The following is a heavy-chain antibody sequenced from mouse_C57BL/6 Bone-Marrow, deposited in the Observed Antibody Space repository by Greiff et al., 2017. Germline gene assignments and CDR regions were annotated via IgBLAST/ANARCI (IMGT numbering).Heavy chain of an antibody. Sequence: QVQLKESGAELARPGASVKLSCKASGYTFTSYGISWVKQRTGQGLEWIGEIYPRSGNTYYNEKFKGKATLTADKSSSPAYMELRSLTSDDSAVYDCAREWYYYGSSPYYYAMDYWGQGTSVTVSS. CDR2: IYPRSGNT. J-gene: IGHJ4*01. D-gene: IGHD1-1*01. CDR1: GYTFTSYG. V-gene: IGHV1-81*01. CDR3: AREWYYYGSSPYYYAMDY.